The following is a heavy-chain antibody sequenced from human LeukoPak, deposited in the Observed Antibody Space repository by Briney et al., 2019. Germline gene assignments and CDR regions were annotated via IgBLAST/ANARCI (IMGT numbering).Heavy chain of an antibody. V-gene: IGHV4-59*01. CDR2: IYYSGST. Sequence: SEALSLTCTVSGGSISSYYWSWIRQPPGKGLEWIGYIYYSGSTNYNPSLKSRVTISVDTSKNQFSLKLSSVTAADTAVYYCARSTGYSIYYFDYWGQGTLVTVSS. D-gene: IGHD6-13*01. CDR3: ARSTGYSIYYFDY. J-gene: IGHJ4*02. CDR1: GGSISSYY.